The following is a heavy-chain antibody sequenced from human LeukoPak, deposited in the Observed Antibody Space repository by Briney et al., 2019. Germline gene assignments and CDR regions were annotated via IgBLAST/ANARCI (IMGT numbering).Heavy chain of an antibody. Sequence: SETLSLTRAVYRGSFSGYYWSWIRPPLGKGLEWIGEINHSGGTRYNPSLKSRITISVDTSQNHFSLRLTSVTAADEALYYCASSTKGYIYGSYYFDYWGQGTLVTVSS. CDR1: RGSFSGYY. J-gene: IGHJ4*02. V-gene: IGHV4-34*01. CDR2: INHSGGT. D-gene: IGHD5-18*01. CDR3: ASSTKGYIYGSYYFDY.